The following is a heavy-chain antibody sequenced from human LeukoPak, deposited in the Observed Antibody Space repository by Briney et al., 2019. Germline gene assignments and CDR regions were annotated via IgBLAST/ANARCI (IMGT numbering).Heavy chain of an antibody. V-gene: IGHV3-66*01. CDR2: IYSGGST. CDR3: ARDGGYSYDPYWYFDL. CDR1: GFTVSSNY. Sequence: PGGSLRLSCAASGFTVSSNYMSWVRQAPGKGLEWASVIYSGGSTYYADSVKGRFTISRDNSKNTLYLQMNSLRAEDTAVYHCARDGGYSYDPYWYFDLWGRGTLVTVSS. D-gene: IGHD5-18*01. J-gene: IGHJ2*01.